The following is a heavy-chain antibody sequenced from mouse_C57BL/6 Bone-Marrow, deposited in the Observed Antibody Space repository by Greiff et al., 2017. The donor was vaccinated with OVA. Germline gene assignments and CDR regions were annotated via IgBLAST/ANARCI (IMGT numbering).Heavy chain of an antibody. J-gene: IGHJ2*01. D-gene: IGHD2-4*01. V-gene: IGHV5-9*01. CDR3: ERIYYDVLLFDY. CDR1: GFTFSSFL. Sequence: EVKLVESGGGLVKPGGSLKLSCAASGFTFSSFLLSWVRQTPEKRLEWVATISGGGGNTYYPDSVKGRITISRDKAKNTRYLQMSSRRSEDTALDYYERIYYDVLLFDYWGQGTTLTVSS. CDR2: ISGGGGNT.